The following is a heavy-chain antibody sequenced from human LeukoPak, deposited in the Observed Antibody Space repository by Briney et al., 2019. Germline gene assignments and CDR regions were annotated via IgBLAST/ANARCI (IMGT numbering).Heavy chain of an antibody. CDR1: GFTFSSYA. V-gene: IGHV3-23*01. CDR2: ISGSGGST. CDR3: AKDFDVHVGTFDY. Sequence: GGSLRLSCAASGFTFSSYAVSWVRQAPGKGLEWVSAISGSGGSTYYADSVKGRFTISRDNSKNTLYLQMNSLRAEDTAVYYCAKDFDVHVGTFDYWGQGTLVTVSS. D-gene: IGHD7-27*01. J-gene: IGHJ4*02.